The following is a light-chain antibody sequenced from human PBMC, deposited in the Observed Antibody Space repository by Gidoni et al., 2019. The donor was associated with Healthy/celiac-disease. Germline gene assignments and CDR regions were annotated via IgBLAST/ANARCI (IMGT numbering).Light chain of an antibody. CDR2: AAS. J-gene: IGKJ3*01. V-gene: IGKV1-9*01. CDR3: QQLNSYRFT. CDR1: QGISSY. Sequence: DIQLTQSPSFLSASVGDRVTITCRASQGISSYLAWYQQKPGKAPKLLIYAASTLQSGVPSRFSGSGSGTEFTLTISSLQPEDFATYYCQQLNSYRFTFGPXTKVDI.